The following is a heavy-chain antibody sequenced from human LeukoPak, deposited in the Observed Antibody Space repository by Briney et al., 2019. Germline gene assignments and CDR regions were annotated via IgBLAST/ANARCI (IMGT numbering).Heavy chain of an antibody. Sequence: PSETLSLTCTVSGGSISSSSYYWGWIRQPPGKGLEWIGSIYYSGSTYYNPSLKSRVTISVDTSKNQFSLKLSSVTAADTAVYYCARGGGLGAYYYYMDVWGKGTTVTVSS. CDR3: ARGGGLGAYYYYMDV. CDR2: IYYSGST. J-gene: IGHJ6*03. CDR1: GGSISSSSYY. V-gene: IGHV4-39*07. D-gene: IGHD1-26*01.